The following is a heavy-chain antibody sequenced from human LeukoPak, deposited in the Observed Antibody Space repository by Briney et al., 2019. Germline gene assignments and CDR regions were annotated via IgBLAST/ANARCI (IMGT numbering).Heavy chain of an antibody. CDR1: GYSFPIFW. J-gene: IGHJ3*02. CDR3: ARRYYYDSSRYYEDSFDI. Sequence: GESLQISCKGSGYSFPIFWIGWVRQMPGKGLEWMGIIYPGDSGTRYSPSFQGQVTISADKSISTAYLQWSSLKASDTAMYYCARRYYYDSSRYYEDSFDIWGQGTMVTVSS. D-gene: IGHD3-22*01. CDR2: IYPGDSGT. V-gene: IGHV5-51*01.